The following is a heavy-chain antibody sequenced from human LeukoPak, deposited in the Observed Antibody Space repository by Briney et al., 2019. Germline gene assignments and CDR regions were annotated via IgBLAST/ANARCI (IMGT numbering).Heavy chain of an antibody. J-gene: IGHJ4*02. Sequence: PGRSLRLSCAASGFTFSSNEMNWVRQAPGKGLEWVSYISISGSTTYHADSVKGRFTISRGNAKNSLYLQMNSLRAEDTAVYYCARGYCSGGSCYTHWGQGTLVTVSS. D-gene: IGHD2-15*01. CDR3: ARGYCSGGSCYTH. CDR2: ISISGSTT. CDR1: GFTFSSNE. V-gene: IGHV3-48*03.